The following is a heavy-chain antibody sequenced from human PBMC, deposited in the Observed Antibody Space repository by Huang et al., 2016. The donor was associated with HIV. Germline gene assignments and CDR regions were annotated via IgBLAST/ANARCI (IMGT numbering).Heavy chain of an antibody. CDR3: ATVDYYDTSGPQRGYFDN. CDR2: VIPTLGTA. Sequence: QVQLVQSGAEVKKPGSSVKVSCKASGGSFRNFAIGWGRQAPGQGLECRGGVIPTLGTANYAQKFQGRVTIIADESTSTAYMELSSLRSEDTAVYYCATVDYYDTSGPQRGYFDNWGQGTLVTVSS. V-gene: IGHV1-69*01. J-gene: IGHJ4*02. D-gene: IGHD3-22*01. CDR1: GGSFRNFA.